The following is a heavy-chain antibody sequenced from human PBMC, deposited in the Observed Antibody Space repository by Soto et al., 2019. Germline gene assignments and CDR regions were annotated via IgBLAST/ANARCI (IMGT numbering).Heavy chain of an antibody. CDR1: GGSFTSNNW. CDR2: INRTGST. CDR3: ASRDPGTSVDH. Sequence: QVQLQESGPGLVKPSGTLSLTCAVSGGSFTSNNWWTWVRQPPGQGLEWIGEINRTGSTNYNPSLKRRVTISLDKSENQFSLKVTSLTAADTAVYYCASRDPGTSVDHWGQGTLVTVSS. J-gene: IGHJ5*02. V-gene: IGHV4-4*02. D-gene: IGHD1-7*01.